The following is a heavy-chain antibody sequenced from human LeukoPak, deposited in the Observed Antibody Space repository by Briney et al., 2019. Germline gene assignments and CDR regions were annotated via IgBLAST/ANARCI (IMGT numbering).Heavy chain of an antibody. D-gene: IGHD4-17*01. J-gene: IGHJ5*02. Sequence: PGGSLRLSCAASGFTFSGYAMTWVRQAPGKGLDCVSTISGGRGTTFYADSVRGRFTISRDNSKNTLYLQMNSLRAEDTAVYYCARATVTRWFDPWGQGTLVTVSS. V-gene: IGHV3-23*01. CDR3: ARATVTRWFDP. CDR1: GFTFSGYA. CDR2: ISGGRGTT.